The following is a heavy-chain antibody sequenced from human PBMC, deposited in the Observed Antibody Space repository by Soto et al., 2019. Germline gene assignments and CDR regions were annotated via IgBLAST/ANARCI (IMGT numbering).Heavy chain of an antibody. CDR3: TGDSSLTVGADRFDY. D-gene: IGHD3-10*01. CDR1: GFTFSNAW. Sequence: EVQLVESGGGLVEPGGSLRLSCAASGFTFSNAWINWVRQAPGKGLEWVGRIKSNTAGGTTDFAATVKGRIAISRDNSNNMVYLQMNGLKTEDTAVYYCTGDSSLTVGADRFDYWGHGTLVTVSS. CDR2: IKSNTAGGTT. J-gene: IGHJ4*01. V-gene: IGHV3-15*07.